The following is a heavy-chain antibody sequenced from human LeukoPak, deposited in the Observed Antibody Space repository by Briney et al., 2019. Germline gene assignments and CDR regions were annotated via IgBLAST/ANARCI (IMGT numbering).Heavy chain of an antibody. J-gene: IGHJ6*03. CDR2: IKQDGSET. CDR1: GFTLDRYW. CDR3: ARPRRADTPWHCMDV. Sequence: GGSLRLSCEVSGFTLDRYWMSWVRQAPGKGLEWVANIKQDGSETHYVDSVKGRFTISRDNAKNSLYLQMNSLRVKDTAEYYCARPRRADTPWHCMDVWGKGTTVIVS. V-gene: IGHV3-7*01. D-gene: IGHD6-13*01.